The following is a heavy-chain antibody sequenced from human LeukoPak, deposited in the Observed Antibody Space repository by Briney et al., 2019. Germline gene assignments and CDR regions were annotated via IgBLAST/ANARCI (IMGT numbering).Heavy chain of an antibody. CDR2: IWSDGSNK. CDR3: ARGFLRYSYDH. V-gene: IGHV3-33*01. D-gene: IGHD5-18*01. Sequence: AGTSLRLSCVVSGLTFSAAGMHWIRQTPGEGLEWVAFIWSDGSNKYYGDSVKGRFTISRDDSKNTVYLQMNSLRAEDTGVYYCARGFLRYSYDHWGQGTLVTVSS. J-gene: IGHJ4*02. CDR1: GLTFSAAG.